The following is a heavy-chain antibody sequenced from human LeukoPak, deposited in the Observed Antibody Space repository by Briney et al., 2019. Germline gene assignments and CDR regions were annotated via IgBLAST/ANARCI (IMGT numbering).Heavy chain of an antibody. J-gene: IGHJ4*02. CDR1: GFTFSSYA. D-gene: IGHD2-21*02. CDR3: AKGPNRVVVTNIDY. CDR2: ISGSGGST. V-gene: IGHV3-23*01. Sequence: GGSLRLSCAASGFTFSSYAMSWVRQAPGKGLEWVSAISGSGGSTYYADSVKGRFTISRDNSKNTLYLQMNSLRAEDTAVYYCAKGPNRVVVTNIDYWGQGTLVTVSS.